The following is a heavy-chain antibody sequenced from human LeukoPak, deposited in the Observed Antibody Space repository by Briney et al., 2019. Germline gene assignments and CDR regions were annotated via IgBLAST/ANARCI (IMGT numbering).Heavy chain of an antibody. D-gene: IGHD3-16*01. V-gene: IGHV3-30*02. Sequence: PGGSLRLSCAASGFTFSSYGMHWVRQAPGKGLEWVAFIRYDGSNKYYADAVKGRFTIPRDNSKNTLYLQMNSLRAEDTAVYYCAKDGIDVWGSYYYFDYWGQGTLVTVSS. CDR1: GFTFSSYG. CDR3: AKDGIDVWGSYYYFDY. CDR2: IRYDGSNK. J-gene: IGHJ4*02.